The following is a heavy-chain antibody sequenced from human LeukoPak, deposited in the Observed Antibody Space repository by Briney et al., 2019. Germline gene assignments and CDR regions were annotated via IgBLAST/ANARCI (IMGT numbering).Heavy chain of an antibody. J-gene: IGHJ4*02. Sequence: PSETLSLTCTVSGGSISSYYWSWNRQPPGKGLEWIGYIYYSGSTTYNPSLKSRVTISVDTSKNQFSLRLSSVTAADTAVYYCARQRSFLESTDTVDYWGQGTLVTVSS. CDR2: IYYSGST. CDR1: GGSISSYY. D-gene: IGHD3-3*02. CDR3: ARQRSFLESTDTVDY. V-gene: IGHV4-59*08.